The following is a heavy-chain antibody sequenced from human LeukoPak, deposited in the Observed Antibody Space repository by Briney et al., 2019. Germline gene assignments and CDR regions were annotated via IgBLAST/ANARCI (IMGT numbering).Heavy chain of an antibody. V-gene: IGHV3-23*01. CDR1: GFTFSSYA. J-gene: IGHJ6*02. CDR3: AKGLWSYYYGMDV. D-gene: IGHD2-21*01. CDR2: ISGSGGNT. Sequence: GGSLRLSCAASGFTFSSYAMSWVRQAPGKGLEWVSAISGSGGNTYYADSVKGRFTISRDNSKNTLYLQMNSLRAEDTAVYYCAKGLWSYYYGMDVWGQGTTVTVSS.